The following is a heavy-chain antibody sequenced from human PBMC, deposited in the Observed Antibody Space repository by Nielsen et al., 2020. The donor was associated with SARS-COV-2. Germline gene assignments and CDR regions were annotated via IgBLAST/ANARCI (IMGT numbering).Heavy chain of an antibody. Sequence: GESLKISCAASGFTFDDYGMHWVRQPPGKGLEWLSVISGHGESAHYADSVKGRFTISRDNAKNSLSLQMHSLRAEDTAVYYCAREGRKLPLDYWGQGTLVTVSS. J-gene: IGHJ4*02. D-gene: IGHD5-24*01. V-gene: IGHV3-20*04. CDR1: GFTFDDYG. CDR2: ISGHGESA. CDR3: AREGRKLPLDY.